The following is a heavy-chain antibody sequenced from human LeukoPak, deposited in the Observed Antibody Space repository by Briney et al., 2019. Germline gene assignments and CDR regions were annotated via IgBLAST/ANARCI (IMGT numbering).Heavy chain of an antibody. V-gene: IGHV1-69-2*01. D-gene: IGHD1-26*01. Sequence: GASVKVSCKVSGYTFTDYYMHWVQQAPGKGLEWMGLVDPEDGETIYAEKFQGRVTITADTSTDTAYMELSSLRSEDTAVYYCAQLELGRAPNAFDIWGQGTMVTVSS. CDR1: GYTFTDYY. J-gene: IGHJ3*02. CDR3: AQLELGRAPNAFDI. CDR2: VDPEDGET.